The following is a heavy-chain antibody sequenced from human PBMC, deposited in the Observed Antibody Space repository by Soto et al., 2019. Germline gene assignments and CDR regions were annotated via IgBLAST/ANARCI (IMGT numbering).Heavy chain of an antibody. V-gene: IGHV3-48*03. CDR2: ISSSGSTI. J-gene: IGHJ4*02. D-gene: IGHD5-18*01. Sequence: PGGSLRLSCAASGFTFSSYEMNWVRQAPGKGREWVSYISSSGSTIYYADSVKGRFTISRDNAKNSLYLQMNSLRAEDTAVYYCERESRGYSYGSQVDYWGQGTLVTVSS. CDR1: GFTFSSYE. CDR3: ERESRGYSYGSQVDY.